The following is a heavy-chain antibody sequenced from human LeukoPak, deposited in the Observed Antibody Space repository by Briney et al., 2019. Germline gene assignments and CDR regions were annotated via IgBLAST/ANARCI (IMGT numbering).Heavy chain of an antibody. CDR3: ARDRRLGVVVPAAMNWFDP. D-gene: IGHD2-2*01. CDR2: ISPSGGST. J-gene: IGHJ5*02. V-gene: IGHV1-46*01. CDR1: GYTFTSNY. Sequence: GASVKVSCKAFGYTFTSNYMHWVRQAPGQGPEWMGVISPSGGSTTYAQKFQGRVTLTRDMSTSTDYLELSSLRSEDTAVYYCARDRRLGVVVPAAMNWFDPWGQGTLVTVSS.